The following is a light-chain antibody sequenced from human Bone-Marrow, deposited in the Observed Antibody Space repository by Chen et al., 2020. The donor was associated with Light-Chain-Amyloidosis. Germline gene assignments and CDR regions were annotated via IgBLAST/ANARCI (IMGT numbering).Light chain of an antibody. Sequence: SYALTQPPSVSVSPGHTARITCTGDDLPTKYAYWYQQKPGQAPVLVIHRDTERPSGISERVSGSISGTTATLTISGVQAEDEADYHCQSADSSGTYGVIFGGGTKLTVL. CDR2: RDT. CDR1: DLPTKY. J-gene: IGLJ2*01. V-gene: IGLV3-25*03. CDR3: QSADSSGTYGVI.